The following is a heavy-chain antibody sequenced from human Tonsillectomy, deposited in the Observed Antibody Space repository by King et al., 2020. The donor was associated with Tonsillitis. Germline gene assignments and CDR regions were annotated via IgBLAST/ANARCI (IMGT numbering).Heavy chain of an antibody. CDR2: MYSGGNT. D-gene: IGHD6-6*01. CDR1: GFTVSRNY. CDR3: ARVAATYSSSSLVYYYNYMDV. V-gene: IGHV3-53*01. Sequence: VQLVESGGGFIQPGGSLRLSCAASGFTVSRNYTGWVRQAPGKGLEWGSLMYSGGNTYYADSVSGRSTLSRDTSKNTLYLQMNSLRAEDPAVYYCARVAATYSSSSLVYYYNYMDVWGKGTTVTVSS. J-gene: IGHJ6*03.